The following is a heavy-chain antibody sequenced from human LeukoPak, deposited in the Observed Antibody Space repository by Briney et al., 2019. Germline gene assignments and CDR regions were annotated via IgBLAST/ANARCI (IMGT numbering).Heavy chain of an antibody. D-gene: IGHD4-17*01. V-gene: IGHV1-18*01. CDR2: ISAYNGNT. J-gene: IGHJ4*02. CDR3: ARTVSTVNADDY. CDR1: GYTFTSYG. Sequence: GASVKVSCKASGYTFTSYGISWVRQAPGQGLEWMGWISAYNGNTNYAQTLQGRVTMTTDTSTSTAYMELRSLRTDDAAVYYCARTVSTVNADDYWGQGTLVTVSS.